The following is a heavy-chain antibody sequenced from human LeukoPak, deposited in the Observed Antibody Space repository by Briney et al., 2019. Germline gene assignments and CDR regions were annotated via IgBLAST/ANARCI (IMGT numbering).Heavy chain of an antibody. J-gene: IGHJ5*02. Sequence: ASVKVSCKASGYTFTSYGISWVRQAPGQGLEWMGWISAYNGNTNYAQKLQGRVTMTTDTSTSTAYMELRSLRSDDTAAYYCARALGGIGYNWFDPWGQGTLVTVSS. CDR1: GYTFTSYG. CDR3: ARALGGIGYNWFDP. CDR2: ISAYNGNT. V-gene: IGHV1-18*01. D-gene: IGHD1-14*01.